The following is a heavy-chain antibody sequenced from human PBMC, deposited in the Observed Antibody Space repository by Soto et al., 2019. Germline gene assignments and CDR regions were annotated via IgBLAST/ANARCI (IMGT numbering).Heavy chain of an antibody. V-gene: IGHV3-33*06. J-gene: IGHJ6*02. CDR1: GFTFSSYG. Sequence: PGGSLRLSCAASGFTFSSYGMHWVRQAPGKGLEWVANIWQDGSEKYYADSVKGRFTISRDNSKSTLYLQMNSLRAEDTALYYCAKGRSYYYYYGVDVWGQGTTVTVSS. CDR3: AKGRSYYYYYGVDV. CDR2: IWQDGSEK.